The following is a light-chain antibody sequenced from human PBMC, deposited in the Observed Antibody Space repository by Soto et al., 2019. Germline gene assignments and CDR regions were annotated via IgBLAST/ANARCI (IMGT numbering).Light chain of an antibody. Sequence: DIQLTQSPSFLSASVGDRVTITCRASQGISSYLAWYQQKPGKAPKLLIYAASTLQSGVPSRLSGSGSGTEFTLTISSRQPEDFATYYCQQLNSYPSFGPGTKVDIK. CDR1: QGISSY. J-gene: IGKJ3*01. V-gene: IGKV1-9*01. CDR3: QQLNSYPS. CDR2: AAS.